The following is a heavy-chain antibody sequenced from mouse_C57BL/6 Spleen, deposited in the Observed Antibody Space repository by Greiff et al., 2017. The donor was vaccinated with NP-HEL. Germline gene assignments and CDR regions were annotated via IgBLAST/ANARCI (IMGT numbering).Heavy chain of an antibody. Sequence: EVQLQQSGPVLVKPGVSVKMSCKASGYTFTDYYMNWVKQSHGKSLEWIGVINPYNGGTSYNQKFKGKATLTVDKSSSTAYMELNSLTSEDSAVYYCARNPGSSYVDWYFDVWGTGTTVTVSS. CDR2: INPYNGGT. D-gene: IGHD1-1*01. CDR1: GYTFTDYY. V-gene: IGHV1-19*01. J-gene: IGHJ1*03. CDR3: ARNPGSSYVDWYFDV.